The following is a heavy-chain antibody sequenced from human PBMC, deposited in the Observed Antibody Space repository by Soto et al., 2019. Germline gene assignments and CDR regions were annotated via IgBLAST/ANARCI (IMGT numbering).Heavy chain of an antibody. CDR3: ARCLPYYDILTVYCYYFDY. Sequence: QVQLQQWDAGLLKPSETLSLTCAVYGGSFSGYYWSWIRQPPGKGLEWIGAINHSGSTNYNPSLKSRVNISVDTSKNQFSLKLSSVTAADTAVYYCARCLPYYDILTVYCYYFDYWGQGTLVTVSS. CDR2: INHSGST. V-gene: IGHV4-34*01. CDR1: GGSFSGYY. J-gene: IGHJ4*02. D-gene: IGHD3-9*01.